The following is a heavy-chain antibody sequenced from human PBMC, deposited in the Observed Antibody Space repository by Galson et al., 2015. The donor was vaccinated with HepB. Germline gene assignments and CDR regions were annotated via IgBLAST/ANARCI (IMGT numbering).Heavy chain of an antibody. V-gene: IGHV3-30*18. CDR3: AKNHRSFTIFGVPILGYGMDV. CDR2: ISYDGSNK. D-gene: IGHD3-3*01. CDR1: GFTFSSYG. Sequence: SLRLSCAASGFTFSSYGMHWVRQAPGKGLEWVAVISYDGSNKYYADSVKGRFTISRDNSKNTLYLQMNSLRAEDTAVYYCAKNHRSFTIFGVPILGYGMDVWGQGTTVTVSS. J-gene: IGHJ6*02.